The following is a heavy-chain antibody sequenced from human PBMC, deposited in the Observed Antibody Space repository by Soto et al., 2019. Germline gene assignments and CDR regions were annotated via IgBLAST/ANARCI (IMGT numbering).Heavy chain of an antibody. Sequence: EVQLVESGGGLVQPGGSLRLSCAASGFTFSDSWMSWVRQAPGKGLECVANIKTDGSEKYYVDPVKGRFTISRDNAKNSLYLQMNSLRAEDSAVYYCASSMGRGGNDYLGQGTLVAVSS. J-gene: IGHJ4*02. CDR3: ASSMGRGGNDY. D-gene: IGHD3-10*01. CDR2: IKTDGSEK. V-gene: IGHV3-7*05. CDR1: GFTFSDSW.